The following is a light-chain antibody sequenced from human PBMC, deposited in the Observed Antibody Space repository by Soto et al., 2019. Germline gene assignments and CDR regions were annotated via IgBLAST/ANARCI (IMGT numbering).Light chain of an antibody. CDR3: ENWDSNTRL. CDR2: LEGSGSY. J-gene: IGLJ3*02. V-gene: IGLV4-60*02. Sequence: QSVLTQSSSASASLGSSVKLTCTLSSGHSSYIIAWHQQQPGKAPRSLMKLEGSGSYNKGSGVPDRFSGSSSGAARYLTISNLQFEDEDDYYCENWDSNTRLFGGGTKLTVL. CDR1: SGHSSYI.